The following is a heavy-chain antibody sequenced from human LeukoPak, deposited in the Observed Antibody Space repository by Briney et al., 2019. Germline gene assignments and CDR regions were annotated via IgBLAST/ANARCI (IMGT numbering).Heavy chain of an antibody. CDR3: ARDWPQQKDWYFDL. CDR2: IYYSGST. V-gene: IGHV4-61*08. J-gene: IGHJ2*01. Sequence: SETLSLTCTVSGGSISSGGYYWSWIRQPPGKGLEWIGYIYYSGSTNYNPSLKSRVTISVDTSKNQFSLKLSSVTAADTAVYYCARDWPQQKDWYFDLWGRGTLVTVSS. CDR1: GGSISSGGYY. D-gene: IGHD1/OR15-1a*01.